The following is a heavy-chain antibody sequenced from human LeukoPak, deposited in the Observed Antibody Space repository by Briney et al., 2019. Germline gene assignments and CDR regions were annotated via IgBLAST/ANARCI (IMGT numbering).Heavy chain of an antibody. J-gene: IGHJ4*02. D-gene: IGHD6-6*01. CDR1: GYTLTELS. CDR2: FDPEDGET. CDR3: AADKNEQLSLDY. Sequence: ASVKVSCKVSGYTLTELSMHWVRQAPGKGLEWMGGFDPEDGETIYAQKFQGRVTMTEDTSTDTAYMELSSLRSEDTAVYYCAADKNEQLSLDYWGQGTLVTVSS. V-gene: IGHV1-24*01.